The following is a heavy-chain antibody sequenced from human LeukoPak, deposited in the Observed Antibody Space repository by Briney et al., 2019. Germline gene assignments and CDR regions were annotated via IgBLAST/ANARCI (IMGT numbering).Heavy chain of an antibody. D-gene: IGHD2-15*01. CDR3: ARHGGGYCSRGSCYGGFEYY. V-gene: IGHV4-39*01. J-gene: IGHJ4*02. CDR1: GGSISSSSYY. Sequence: PSETLSLTCTVSGGSISSSSYYWGWIRQPPGKGLEWIGSIYYSGSTYYNTSLKSRVTISVDTSKNQFSLKLSSVTAADTAVYYCARHGGGYCSRGSCYGGFEYYWGQGTLVTVSS. CDR2: IYYSGST.